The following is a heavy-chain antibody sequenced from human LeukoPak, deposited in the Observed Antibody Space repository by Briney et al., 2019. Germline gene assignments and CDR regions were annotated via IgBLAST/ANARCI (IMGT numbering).Heavy chain of an antibody. V-gene: IGHV3-9*01. Sequence: GGSLRLSCAASGFTFDDYGMHWVRQAPGKGLEWVSGINWNSGDVGYADSVKGRFTISRDNAKNSLYLQMNSLRPEDTALYYCAKDKTGDTAMVYYFDYWGPGTLVTVSS. CDR3: AKDKTGDTAMVYYFDY. D-gene: IGHD5-18*01. J-gene: IGHJ4*02. CDR1: GFTFDDYG. CDR2: INWNSGDV.